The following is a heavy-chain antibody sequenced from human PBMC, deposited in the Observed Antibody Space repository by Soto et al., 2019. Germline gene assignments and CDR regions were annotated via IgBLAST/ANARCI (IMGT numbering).Heavy chain of an antibody. D-gene: IGHD2-2*01. CDR3: ARDRQSQLLSGYYYYYGMDV. CDR2: INSDGSST. J-gene: IGHJ6*02. Sequence: GGSLRLSCAASGFTFSSYWMHWVRQAPGKGLVWVSRINSDGSSTSYADSVKGRFTISRDNAKNTLYLQMNSLRAEDTAVYYCARDRQSQLLSGYYYYYGMDVWGQGTTVTVSS. V-gene: IGHV3-74*01. CDR1: GFTFSSYW.